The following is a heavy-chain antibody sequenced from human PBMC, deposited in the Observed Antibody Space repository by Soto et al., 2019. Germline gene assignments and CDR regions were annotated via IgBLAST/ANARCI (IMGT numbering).Heavy chain of an antibody. Sequence: PSETLSLTCTVSGGSISSSYWSWIRQPPGKGLEWIGYIYYSGSTNYSPSLKSRVTISVDTSKNQFSLKLSSVTAADTAVYYCAREGDYEILTGYYLVGLFDYWGQGTLVTVSS. CDR2: IYYSGST. CDR1: GGSISSSY. CDR3: AREGDYEILTGYYLVGLFDY. D-gene: IGHD3-9*01. V-gene: IGHV4-59*01. J-gene: IGHJ4*02.